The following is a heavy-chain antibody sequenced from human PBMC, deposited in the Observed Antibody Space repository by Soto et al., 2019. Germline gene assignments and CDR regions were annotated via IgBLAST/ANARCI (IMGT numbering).Heavy chain of an antibody. J-gene: IGHJ4*02. D-gene: IGHD3-22*01. CDR1: GFTFSNYA. CDR2: ISGSGGST. CDR3: AKYHYYDGN. V-gene: IGHV3-23*01. Sequence: GGSLRLSCAASGFTFSNYAVTWVRQAPGKGLEWVSTISGSGGSTYYADSVKGRFTISRDNAKNMVYLQMNSLRAEDTAVYYCAKYHYYDGNWGQGTLVTVSS.